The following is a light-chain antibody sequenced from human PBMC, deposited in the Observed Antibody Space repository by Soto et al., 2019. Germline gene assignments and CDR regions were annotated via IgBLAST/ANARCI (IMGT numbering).Light chain of an antibody. Sequence: DIQMTQSPSSLSASVGDRVTSTCRASETIRMYLNWYQQRPGKAPNLLIYGASRLHSGVPSRFTGSGSGTDFTLTLSSLQPEDFASYFCQQSYTSPPTFGQATKVDIK. J-gene: IGKJ1*01. CDR1: ETIRMY. V-gene: IGKV1-39*01. CDR2: GAS. CDR3: QQSYTSPPT.